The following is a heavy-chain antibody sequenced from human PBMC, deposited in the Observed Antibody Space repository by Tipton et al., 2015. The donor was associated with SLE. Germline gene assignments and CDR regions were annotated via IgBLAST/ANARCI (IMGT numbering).Heavy chain of an antibody. J-gene: IGHJ2*01. CDR3: ARDGTECGFDCYYDWHFDL. Sequence: GSLRLSCSASGFTFGSHAMSWVRQAPGKGLEWVALIYSGGSKTYYADSVKGRFTISRDNSKNTLYLQMSSLRVEDTAVYYCARDGTECGFDCYYDWHFDLWGRGTLVTVSS. D-gene: IGHD2-21*01. CDR2: IYSGGSKT. CDR1: GFTFGSHA. V-gene: IGHV3-23*03.